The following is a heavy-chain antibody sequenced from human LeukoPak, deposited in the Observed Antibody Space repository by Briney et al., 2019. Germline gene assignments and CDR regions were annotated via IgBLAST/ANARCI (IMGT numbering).Heavy chain of an antibody. D-gene: IGHD6-19*01. CDR2: IYYKGST. V-gene: IGHV4-59*12. J-gene: IGHJ4*02. Sequence: PSETLSLTCTVSGGSISNYYWSWIRQPPGKRLEWIGYIYYKGSTNYNPSLKSRVTISVDTSKNQFSLKLSSVTAADTAVYYCARDVAVAGTTVWGQGTLVTVSS. CDR3: ARDVAVAGTTV. CDR1: GGSISNYY.